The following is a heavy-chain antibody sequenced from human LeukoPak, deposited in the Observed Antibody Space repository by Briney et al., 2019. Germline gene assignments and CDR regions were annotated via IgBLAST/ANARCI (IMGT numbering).Heavy chain of an antibody. CDR1: GYTSTSYG. J-gene: IGHJ4*02. V-gene: IGHV1-18*01. Sequence: ASVKVSCKASGYTSTSYGISWVRPAPGQGREWMGWISAYNGNTNSAQKLQGRVTMTTDTSTSTAYMELRSLRSDDTAVYYCARTPGKVGAYDYWGQGTLVTVSS. CDR2: ISAYNGNT. D-gene: IGHD1-26*01. CDR3: ARTPGKVGAYDY.